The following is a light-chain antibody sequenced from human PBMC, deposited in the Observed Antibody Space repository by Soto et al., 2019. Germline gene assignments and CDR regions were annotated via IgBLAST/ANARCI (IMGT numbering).Light chain of an antibody. Sequence: QSVLTQPSSVSGAPGQRFTISCTGSSSNIGAGSHVHWYQQLPGTAPKLLMYGDSNRPSGVADRLSGSKSGTSASLAITGGQAAEEADYYCQSYDSSLRGSVFGGGTKLTVL. CDR1: SSNIGAGSH. J-gene: IGLJ3*02. CDR3: QSYDSSLRGSV. CDR2: GDS. V-gene: IGLV1-40*01.